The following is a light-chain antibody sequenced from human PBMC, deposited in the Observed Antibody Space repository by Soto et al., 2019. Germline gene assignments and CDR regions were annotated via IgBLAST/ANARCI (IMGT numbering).Light chain of an antibody. CDR1: QSLLHSNGYNY. V-gene: IGKV2-28*01. J-gene: IGKJ4*01. CDR3: MQALQTPLT. Sequence: DLVMTQSPLSLPVTPGEPASISCRSSQSLLHSNGYNYLDWYLQKRGQSPQLLIYLGSNRASGVTDRFSGSRSGTDSTLKISRVEAEEVGVYYYMQALQTPLTFGGGTKVEI. CDR2: LGS.